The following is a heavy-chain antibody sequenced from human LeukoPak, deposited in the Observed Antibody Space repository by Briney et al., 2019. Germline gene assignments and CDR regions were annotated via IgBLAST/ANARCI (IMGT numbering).Heavy chain of an antibody. V-gene: IGHV3-48*01. Sequence: PGGSLRLSCAASGFTFSSYSMSWVRQGPRKGLEWISYFSTSSGTISYADSVKGRFTISRDNAKNSLYLQMNSLRAEDTAVYYCARDSMYAFYIWGERTMVTVSS. J-gene: IGHJ3*02. CDR1: GFTFSSYS. D-gene: IGHD2-2*01. CDR2: FSTSSGTI. CDR3: ARDSMYAFYI.